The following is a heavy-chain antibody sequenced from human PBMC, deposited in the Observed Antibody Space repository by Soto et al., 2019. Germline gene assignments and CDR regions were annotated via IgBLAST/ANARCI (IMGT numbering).Heavy chain of an antibody. V-gene: IGHV3-21*01. D-gene: IGHD4-17*01. CDR2: ISSSSSYI. Sequence: PVGSLRLSCAASGFTFSSYSMNWVRQAPGKGLEWVSSISSSSSYIYYADSVKGRFTISRDNAKNSLYLQMNSLRAEDTAVYYCASQDYGDYYYYGMDVWGQGTTVTVSS. CDR1: GFTFSSYS. CDR3: ASQDYGDYYYYGMDV. J-gene: IGHJ6*02.